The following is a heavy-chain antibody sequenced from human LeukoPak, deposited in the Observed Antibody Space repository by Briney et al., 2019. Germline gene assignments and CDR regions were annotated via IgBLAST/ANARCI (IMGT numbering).Heavy chain of an antibody. CDR3: ARVGYSSAWSNFGY. CDR2: IKPNSGGT. V-gene: IGHV1-2*02. CDR1: GYTFTDYY. D-gene: IGHD6-19*01. Sequence: ASVKVSCKASGYTFTDYYIHWVRQAPGQGLEWMGWIKPNSGGTNYAQKVQGRVSMTRDTSISTAYMELSRLTSDDTAVYYCARVGYSSAWSNFGYWGQGTLVTVSS. J-gene: IGHJ4*02.